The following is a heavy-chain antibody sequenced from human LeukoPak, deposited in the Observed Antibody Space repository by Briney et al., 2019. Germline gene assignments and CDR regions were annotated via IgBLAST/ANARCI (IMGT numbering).Heavy chain of an antibody. CDR2: IYYSGSI. CDR3: ARDAGYTYGPFDY. CDR1: GGSISSGDYY. Sequence: SETLSLTCTVSGGSISSGDYYWSWIRQPPGKGLEWIGYIYYSGSISYNPSLKSRVTISVDTSKNQFSLKLSSVTAADTAVYYCARDAGYTYGPFDYWGQGTLVTVSS. V-gene: IGHV4-30-4*01. D-gene: IGHD5-18*01. J-gene: IGHJ4*02.